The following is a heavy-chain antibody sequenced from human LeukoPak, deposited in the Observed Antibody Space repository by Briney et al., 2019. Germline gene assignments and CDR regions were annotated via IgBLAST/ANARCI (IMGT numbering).Heavy chain of an antibody. CDR3: ARGYCSGGSCLTYFDY. J-gene: IGHJ4*02. CDR1: GFTFDDYG. CDR2: INWNGGST. D-gene: IGHD2-15*01. Sequence: GGSLRLSCAASGFTFDDYGMSWVRQAPGKGLEWVSGINWNGGSTGYADSVKGRFTISRDNAKNSLYLQMNSLRAEDTALYYCARGYCSGGSCLTYFDYWGQGTLVTVSS. V-gene: IGHV3-20*04.